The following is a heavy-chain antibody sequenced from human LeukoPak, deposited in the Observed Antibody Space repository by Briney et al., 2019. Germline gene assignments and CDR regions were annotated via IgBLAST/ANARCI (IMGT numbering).Heavy chain of an antibody. CDR3: AKDHLWSGSYYFDY. CDR1: GFTFSSYA. CDR2: ISSSSSTI. J-gene: IGHJ4*02. D-gene: IGHD1-26*01. V-gene: IGHV3-48*01. Sequence: GGSLRLSCAASGFTFSSYAMSWVRQAPGKGLEWVSYISSSSSTIYYADSVKGRFTISRDNAKNSLYLQMNSLRAEDTAVYYCAKDHLWSGSYYFDYWGQGTLVTVSS.